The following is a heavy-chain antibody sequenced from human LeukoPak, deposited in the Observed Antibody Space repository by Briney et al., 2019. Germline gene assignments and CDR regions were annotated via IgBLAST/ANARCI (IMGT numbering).Heavy chain of an antibody. V-gene: IGHV4-61*01. J-gene: IGHJ3*02. Sequence: KPSETLSLTCTVSGGSVSSGSYYWSWIRQPPGKGLEWIGYIYYSGSPNYNPSLKSRVTLSVDTSKNEFSLRLRSVNDADTAVYYCAREGIVGPTRTTAFDIWGQGTMVTVSS. CDR2: IYYSGSP. D-gene: IGHD1-26*01. CDR1: GGSVSSGSYY. CDR3: AREGIVGPTRTTAFDI.